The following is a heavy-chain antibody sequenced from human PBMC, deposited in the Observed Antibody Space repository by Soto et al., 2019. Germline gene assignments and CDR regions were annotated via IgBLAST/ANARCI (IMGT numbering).Heavy chain of an antibody. CDR1: GGSFSGYY. D-gene: IGHD1-26*01. J-gene: IGHJ6*02. CDR3: ARSRATPRTFYYYGMDV. V-gene: IGHV4-34*01. CDR2: INHSGST. Sequence: SETLSLTCAVYGGSFSGYYWSWIRQPPGKGLEWIGEINHSGSTNYNPSLKSRVTISVDTSKNQFSLKLSSVTAADTAVYYCARSRATPRTFYYYGMDVWGQGTTVTSP.